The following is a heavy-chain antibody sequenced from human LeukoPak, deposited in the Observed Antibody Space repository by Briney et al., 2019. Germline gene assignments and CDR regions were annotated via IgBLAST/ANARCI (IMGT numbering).Heavy chain of an antibody. Sequence: SETLSLTCTVSGGSISSSSYYWGWIRQPPGKGLEWIGSIYYSGSTYYNPSLKSRVTISVDTSKNQFSLKLSSVTAADTAVYYCARRIGSYSDLWGQGTLVTVSS. CDR3: ARRIGSYSDL. CDR2: IYYSGST. D-gene: IGHD1-26*01. J-gene: IGHJ4*02. CDR1: GGSISSSSYY. V-gene: IGHV4-39*01.